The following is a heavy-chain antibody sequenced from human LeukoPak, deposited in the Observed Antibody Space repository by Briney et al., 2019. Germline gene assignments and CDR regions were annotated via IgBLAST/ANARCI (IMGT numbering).Heavy chain of an antibody. CDR1: GYTFTSYD. D-gene: IGHD1-26*01. J-gene: IGHJ6*03. Sequence: ASVKVSCKASGYTFTSYDINWVRQATGQGLEWMGWMNPNSGNTGYAQKFQGRVTITGNTSISTAYMELSSLRSEDTAVYYCARALKWEPPWYYYYMDVWGKGTTVTVSS. V-gene: IGHV1-8*03. CDR2: MNPNSGNT. CDR3: ARALKWEPPWYYYYMDV.